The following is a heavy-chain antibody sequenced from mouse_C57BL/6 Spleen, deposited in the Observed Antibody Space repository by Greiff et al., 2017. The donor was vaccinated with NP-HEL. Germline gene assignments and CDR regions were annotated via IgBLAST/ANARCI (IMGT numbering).Heavy chain of an antibody. CDR1: GFTFSDYG. Sequence: EVHLVESGGGLVKPGGSLKLSCAASGFTFSDYGMHWVRQAPEKGLEWVAYISSGSSTIYYADTVKGRFTISRDNAKNTLFLQMTSLRSEDTAMYYCARRRPLSYAMDYWGQGTSVTVSS. CDR3: ARRRPLSYAMDY. V-gene: IGHV5-17*01. CDR2: ISSGSSTI. J-gene: IGHJ4*01.